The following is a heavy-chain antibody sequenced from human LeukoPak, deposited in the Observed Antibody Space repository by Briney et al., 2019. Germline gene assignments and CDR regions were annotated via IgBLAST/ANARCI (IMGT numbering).Heavy chain of an antibody. CDR3: ARDFCRALAAAGAFDY. CDR1: GFTFSDYY. CDR2: ISSSGSTI. D-gene: IGHD6-13*01. Sequence: GGSLRLSCAASGFTFSDYYMSWIRQAPGKGLEWVSYISSSGSTIYYADSVKGRFTISRDNAKNSLYLQMNSLRAEDTAVYYCARDFCRALAAAGAFDYWGQGTLVTVSS. V-gene: IGHV3-11*01. J-gene: IGHJ4*02.